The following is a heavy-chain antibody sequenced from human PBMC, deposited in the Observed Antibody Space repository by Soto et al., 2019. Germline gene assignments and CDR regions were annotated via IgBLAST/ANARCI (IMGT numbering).Heavy chain of an antibody. CDR2: ISSNGGST. D-gene: IGHD6-19*01. Sequence: EVQLVESGGGLVQPGGSLRLSCAASGFTFTSYAMHWVRQAPGKGLEYVSAISSNGGSTYYANSVKGRFTISRDNSKNTLYLQMGSLRAEDMAVYYCARQWLDSYYFDYWGQGTLVTLPS. J-gene: IGHJ4*02. V-gene: IGHV3-64*01. CDR1: GFTFTSYA. CDR3: ARQWLDSYYFDY.